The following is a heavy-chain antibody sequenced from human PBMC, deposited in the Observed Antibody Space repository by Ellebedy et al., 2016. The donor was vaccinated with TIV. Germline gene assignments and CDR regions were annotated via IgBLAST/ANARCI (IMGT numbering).Heavy chain of an antibody. D-gene: IGHD3-3*02. V-gene: IGHV3-48*02. CDR3: ARESISLFDY. Sequence: GGSLRLXXAASGFTFSFYTMNWVRQAPGKGLEWVSYISSSSNTIYYADSVKGRFTISRDNAKNSLYLQMNSLRDEDTAVYYCARESISLFDYWGQGTLVTVSS. CDR2: ISSSSNTI. J-gene: IGHJ4*02. CDR1: GFTFSFYT.